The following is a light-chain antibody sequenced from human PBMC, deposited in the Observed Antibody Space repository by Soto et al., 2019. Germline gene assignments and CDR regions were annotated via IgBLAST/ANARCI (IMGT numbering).Light chain of an antibody. V-gene: IGLV2-11*01. J-gene: IGLJ1*01. CDR2: DVS. Sequence: QSVLTQPRSVSGSPGQSVTISCTGTSSDVGGYNYVSWYQQHPGKAPKLMIYDVSKRPSGVSNRFSGSKSGDTASLTISGLQAEDEADYYCSSYASSSRYVFGTGTKLTVL. CDR3: SSYASSSRYV. CDR1: SSDVGGYNY.